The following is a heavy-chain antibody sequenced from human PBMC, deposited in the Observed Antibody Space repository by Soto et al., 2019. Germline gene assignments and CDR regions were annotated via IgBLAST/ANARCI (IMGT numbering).Heavy chain of an antibody. V-gene: IGHV5-51*01. D-gene: IGHD2-2*01. CDR2: IYPGDSDT. J-gene: IGHJ6*02. CDR1: GYSFTSFW. CDR3: ARSYCSSTSCFPGYYYYGMDV. Sequence: PGESLKISCKGSGYSFTSFWIGWVRQMPGKGLEWMGIIYPGDSDTRYSPSFQGQVTISADKSISTAYLQWSSLKASDTAMYYCARSYCSSTSCFPGYYYYGMDVWGQGTTVTVSS.